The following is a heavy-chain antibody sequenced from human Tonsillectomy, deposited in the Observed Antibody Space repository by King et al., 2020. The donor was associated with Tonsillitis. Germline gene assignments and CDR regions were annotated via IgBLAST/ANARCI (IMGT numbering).Heavy chain of an antibody. J-gene: IGHJ5*02. CDR3: ATCDSYYYDSYGT. Sequence: VQLVESGGGVVQPGRSLRLSCAASAFTFSSYAMHWVRQAPGKGLEWVAVISYAGSNEYYADAVKGRFTISRDNSKNTLFLQMNSLRAEDTAVYYCATCDSYYYDSYGTWGQGTLVTVSS. V-gene: IGHV3-30*01. CDR2: ISYAGSNE. D-gene: IGHD3-22*01. CDR1: AFTFSSYA.